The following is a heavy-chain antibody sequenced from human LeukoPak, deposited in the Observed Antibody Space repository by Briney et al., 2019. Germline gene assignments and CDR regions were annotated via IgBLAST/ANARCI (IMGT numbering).Heavy chain of an antibody. V-gene: IGHV1-69*05. CDR2: IIPIFGTA. D-gene: IGHD2/OR15-2a*01. Sequence: SVKVSCKASGGTFSSYAISWVRQAPGQGLEWMGGIIPIFGTANYAQKFQGRVTITTDESTSTAYMELSSLRSEDTAVYYCARGDTWDYYMDVWGKGTTATVSS. CDR1: GGTFSSYA. CDR3: ARGDTWDYYMDV. J-gene: IGHJ6*03.